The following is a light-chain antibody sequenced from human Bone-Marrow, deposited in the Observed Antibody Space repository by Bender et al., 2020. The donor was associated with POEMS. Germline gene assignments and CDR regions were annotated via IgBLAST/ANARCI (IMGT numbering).Light chain of an antibody. J-gene: IGLJ1*01. CDR2: DVN. V-gene: IGLV2-14*01. Sequence: QSVLTQPASVSGSPGQSITISCTGTSSDVGRYDYVSWYQQYPGKAPKVMIYDVNSRPSGVSNRFSGSKSGNTASLTISGLQPEDEADYYCCSYGRSSTYVFGTGTKVTVL. CDR1: SSDVGRYDY. CDR3: CSYGRSSTYV.